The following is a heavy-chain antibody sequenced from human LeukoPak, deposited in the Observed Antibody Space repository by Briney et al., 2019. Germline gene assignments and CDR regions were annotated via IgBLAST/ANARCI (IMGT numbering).Heavy chain of an antibody. D-gene: IGHD3-22*01. CDR2: IYYSGST. CDR1: GGSIGSSTYY. V-gene: IGHV4-39*07. J-gene: IGHJ4*02. CDR3: ARDVIHYYDSFGYFDY. Sequence: SETLSLTCTVSGGSIGSSTYYWGWIRQPPGKGLEWIGTIYYSGSTYYNPSLKSRVTISVDTSKNQFSLKLSSVTAADTAVYYRARDVIHYYDSFGYFDYWGQGTLVTVSS.